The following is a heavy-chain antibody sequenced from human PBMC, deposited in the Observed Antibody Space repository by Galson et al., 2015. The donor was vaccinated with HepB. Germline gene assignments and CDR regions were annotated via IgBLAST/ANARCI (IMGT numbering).Heavy chain of an antibody. CDR2: ISSSSSYI. CDR3: ARSRRGVIIYLDY. V-gene: IGHV3-21*01. J-gene: IGHJ4*02. CDR1: GFTFSSYS. D-gene: IGHD3-10*01. Sequence: SLRLSCAASGFTFSSYSMNWVRQAPGKGLEWVSSISSSSSYIYYADSVKGRFTISRDNAKNSLYLQMNSLRAEDTAVYYCARSRRGVIIYLDYWGQGTLVTVSS.